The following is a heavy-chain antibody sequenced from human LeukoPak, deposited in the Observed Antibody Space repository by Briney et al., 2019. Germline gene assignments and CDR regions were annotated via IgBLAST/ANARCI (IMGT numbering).Heavy chain of an antibody. J-gene: IGHJ4*02. Sequence: GGSLRLSCAASGFTFTTYDLNWVRQAPGKGLGWVSSISSTGRFIYYADSVRGRFTISRDNGEKSLYLQMSSLRAEDSAVYFCARNGPSKIDYWGQGTLVTVSS. CDR2: ISSTGRFI. D-gene: IGHD2-8*01. CDR3: ARNGPSKIDY. V-gene: IGHV3-21*01. CDR1: GFTFTTYD.